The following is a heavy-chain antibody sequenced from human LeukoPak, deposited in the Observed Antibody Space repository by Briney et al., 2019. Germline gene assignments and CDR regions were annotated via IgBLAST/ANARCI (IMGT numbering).Heavy chain of an antibody. CDR1: GGTFSSYA. J-gene: IGHJ4*02. D-gene: IGHD3-22*01. Sequence: SVKVSCKASGGTFSSYAISWVRQAPGQGLEWMGGIIPIFGTANYAQKFQGRVTITADESTSTAYMELSSLRSEDTAVYYCARDSYYYDSSGMAFDYWGQGTLVTVSS. V-gene: IGHV1-69*13. CDR3: ARDSYYYDSSGMAFDY. CDR2: IIPIFGTA.